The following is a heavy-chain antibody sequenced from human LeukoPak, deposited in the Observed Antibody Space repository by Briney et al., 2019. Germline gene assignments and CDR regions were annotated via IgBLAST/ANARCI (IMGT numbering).Heavy chain of an antibody. V-gene: IGHV5-10-1*01. D-gene: IGHD6-25*01. J-gene: IGHJ4*02. CDR3: ARQPGIAAADPFDF. CDR2: IDPSDSYT. Sequence: GESLRISCKGSGYTFTSYWISWVRQMPGKGLEWMGKIDPSDSYTIYSPSFQGHVTISADKSTSTVYLYWSSLQASDTAMYYCARQPGIAAADPFDFWGQGTLVTVSS. CDR1: GYTFTSYW.